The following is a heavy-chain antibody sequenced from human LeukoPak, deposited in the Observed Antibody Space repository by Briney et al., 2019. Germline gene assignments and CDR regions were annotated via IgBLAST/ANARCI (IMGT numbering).Heavy chain of an antibody. D-gene: IGHD3-10*01. CDR1: GYTFTGYY. J-gene: IGHJ4*02. Sequence: ASVKVSCKASGYTFTGYYMHWVRQAPGQGLEGMGWINPNSGGTNYAQKFQGRVTMTRDTSISTAYMELSRLRSDDTAVYYCATLAPGVRQYDYWGQGTLVTVSS. V-gene: IGHV1-2*02. CDR3: ATLAPGVRQYDY. CDR2: INPNSGGT.